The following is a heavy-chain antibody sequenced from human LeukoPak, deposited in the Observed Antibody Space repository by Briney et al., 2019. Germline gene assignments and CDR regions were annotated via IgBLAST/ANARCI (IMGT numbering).Heavy chain of an antibody. Sequence: SETLSLTCTVSGGSMNTYYWTWIRQTAGGGLEWIGQVHSSVGTTYNPSLRSRVSLSLDTSKNHFSLRLASVTAADTALYSCARERDHGYSYGHVLDFWGQGIPVTVSS. CDR3: ARERDHGYSYGHVLDF. J-gene: IGHJ4*02. CDR2: VHSSVGT. V-gene: IGHV4-4*07. CDR1: GGSMNTYY. D-gene: IGHD5-18*01.